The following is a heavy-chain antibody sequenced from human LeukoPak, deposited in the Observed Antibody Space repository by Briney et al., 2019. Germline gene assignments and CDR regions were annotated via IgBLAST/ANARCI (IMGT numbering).Heavy chain of an antibody. CDR1: GFTFSSYS. V-gene: IGHV3-49*04. Sequence: GGSLRLYCAASGFTFSSYSMTWVRQAPGKGLEWVGFIRSKIYGGTPEYAASVKGRFTISRDDSKSIAYLQMNSLKTEDTAVYYCTRALLWFGKGYWGQGTLVTVSS. CDR3: TRALLWFGKGY. D-gene: IGHD3-10*01. J-gene: IGHJ4*02. CDR2: IRSKIYGGTP.